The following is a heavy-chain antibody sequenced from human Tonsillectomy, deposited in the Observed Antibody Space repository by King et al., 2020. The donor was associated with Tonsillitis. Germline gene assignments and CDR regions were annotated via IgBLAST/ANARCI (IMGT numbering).Heavy chain of an antibody. J-gene: IGHJ4*02. V-gene: IGHV1-2*02. D-gene: IGHD6-19*01. CDR2: INPKSGGT. CDR1: GYTFTAYY. Sequence: QLVQSGAEMKKPGASGRVSCKASGYTFTAYYIHWVRQAPGQGLEWMGWINPKSGGTTYTQRFQGRVTMTRDTSITTAYMELSRLRSDDTAVYYCATGGRGRYWVYWGQGTLVTVSS. CDR3: ATGGRGRYWVY.